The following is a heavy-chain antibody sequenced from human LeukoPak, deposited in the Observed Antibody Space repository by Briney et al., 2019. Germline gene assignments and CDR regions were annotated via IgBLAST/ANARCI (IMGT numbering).Heavy chain of an antibody. CDR1: GGTFSSYA. J-gene: IGHJ4*02. Sequence: GASVTVSCTASGGTFSSYAISWVRQAPGQGLEWMGGIIPIFGTANYAQKFQGRVTITADESTSTAYMELSSLRSEDTAVYYCARVHSSSSAYFDYWGQGTLVTVSS. CDR3: ARVHSSSSAYFDY. D-gene: IGHD6-13*01. CDR2: IIPIFGTA. V-gene: IGHV1-69*13.